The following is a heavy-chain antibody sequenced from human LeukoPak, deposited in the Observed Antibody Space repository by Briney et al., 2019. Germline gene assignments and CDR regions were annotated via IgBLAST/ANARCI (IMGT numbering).Heavy chain of an antibody. CDR3: ARDGCSGGSCYLGYYYYYGMDV. D-gene: IGHD2-15*01. CDR2: ISSSSSYI. V-gene: IGHV3-21*01. CDR1: GFTFSSYN. J-gene: IGHJ6*02. Sequence: GGSLRLFCAASGFTFSSYNMNWVRQAPGKGLEWVSSISSSSSYIYYADSVKGRFTISRDNAKNSLYLQMNSLRAEDTAVYYCARDGCSGGSCYLGYYYYYGMDVWGQGTTVTVSS.